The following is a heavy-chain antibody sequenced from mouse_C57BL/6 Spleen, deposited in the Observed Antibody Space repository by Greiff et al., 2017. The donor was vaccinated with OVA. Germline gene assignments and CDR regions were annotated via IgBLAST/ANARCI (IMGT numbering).Heavy chain of an antibody. CDR1: GFNIKDDY. V-gene: IGHV14-4*01. D-gene: IGHD2-12*01. CDR3: TTDYMGAMDY. Sequence: VQLQQSGAELVRPGASVKLSCTASGFNIKDDYMHWVKQRPEQGLELIGWIDPENGDTEYASKFQGKATITADTSSNTAYLQLSSLTSEDTAVYYCTTDYMGAMDYWGQGTSVTVSS. CDR2: IDPENGDT. J-gene: IGHJ4*01.